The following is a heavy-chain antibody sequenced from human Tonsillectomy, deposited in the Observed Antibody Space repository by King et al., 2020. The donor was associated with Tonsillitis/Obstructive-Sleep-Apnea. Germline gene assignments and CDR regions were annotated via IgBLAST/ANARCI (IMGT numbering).Heavy chain of an antibody. Sequence: VQLVESGRGLVQPGESLRLSCAASGFTFSSYAMIWVRQAPGKGLEGVSAIIGSGVSTYYADSVWGRFTISRDNSKNTLYLQMSSRRAEARAIYYCAKGGYCSGDSCYTSWFDPWGQGTLVTVSS. CDR1: GFTFSSYA. J-gene: IGHJ5*02. CDR2: IIGSGVST. D-gene: IGHD2-2*02. V-gene: IGHV3-23*04. CDR3: AKGGYCSGDSCYTSWFDP.